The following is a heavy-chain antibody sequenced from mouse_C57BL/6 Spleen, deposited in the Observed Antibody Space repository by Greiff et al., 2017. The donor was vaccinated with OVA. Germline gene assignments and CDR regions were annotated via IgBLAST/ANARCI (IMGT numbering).Heavy chain of an antibody. V-gene: IGHV14-4*01. D-gene: IGHD2-2*01. CDR3: TTITMVTTGFAY. CDR2: IDPENGDT. J-gene: IGHJ3*01. Sequence: EVKLQESGAELVRPGASVKLSCTASGFNIKDDYMHWVKQRPEQGLEWIGWIDPENGDTEYASKFQGKATITADTSSNTAYLQLSSLTSEDTAVYYCTTITMVTTGFAYWGQGTLVTVSA. CDR1: GFNIKDDY.